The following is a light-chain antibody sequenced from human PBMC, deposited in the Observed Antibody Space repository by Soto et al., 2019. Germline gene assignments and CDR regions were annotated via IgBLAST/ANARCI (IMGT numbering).Light chain of an antibody. J-gene: IGKJ2*01. CDR2: LGS. CDR1: QSLLHSNGYNY. CDR3: MQALQTPPYT. Sequence: DIVMTQSPLSLPVTPGEPASISCRSSQSLLHSNGYNYLDLYLQKPGQSPQLLIYLGSNRASGVPDRFSGSGSGADFTLNISRVEAEDVGVYYCMQALQTPPYTFGQGTKLEIK. V-gene: IGKV2-28*01.